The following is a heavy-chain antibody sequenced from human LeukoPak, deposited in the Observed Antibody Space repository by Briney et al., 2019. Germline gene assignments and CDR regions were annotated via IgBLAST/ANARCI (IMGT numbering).Heavy chain of an antibody. J-gene: IGHJ6*02. CDR2: IYYSGGT. D-gene: IGHD1-26*01. V-gene: IGHV4-59*01. CDR3: ARVGLVDYYYYAMDV. CDR1: GGSISSYY. Sequence: PSETLSLTCTVSGGSISSYYWSWIRQPPGKGLEWIGHIYYSGGTNYNPSLKSRVTISVDTSKNQFSLKLSSVTAADTAVYYCARVGLVDYYYYAMDVWGQGTTVTVSS.